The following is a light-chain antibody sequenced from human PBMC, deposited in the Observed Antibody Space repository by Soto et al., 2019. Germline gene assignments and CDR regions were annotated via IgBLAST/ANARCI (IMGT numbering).Light chain of an antibody. CDR3: QQYGSSVT. CDR2: DAS. CDR1: QSVRSRY. Sequence: DMVLTQSPGTLSLSPGERATLSCRASQSVRSRYLAWYQQKAGQAPRLLIYDASRRATGIPDRFSGSGSGTDFTLTISRLEPEDFAVYYCQQYGSSVTFGGGTKVEIK. V-gene: IGKV3-20*01. J-gene: IGKJ4*01.